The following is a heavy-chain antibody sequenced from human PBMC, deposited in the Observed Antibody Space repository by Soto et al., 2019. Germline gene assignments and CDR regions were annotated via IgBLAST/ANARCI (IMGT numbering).Heavy chain of an antibody. D-gene: IGHD1-20*01. CDR1: GGTFSSYA. Sequence: QVQLVQSGAEVKKPGSSVKVSCKASGGTFSSYAISWVRQAPGQGLEWMGGIIPILGTANYAQKVQGRVTITAEEVTSTAYSELSRLRSEDTAVYYCARAWTYNWNDGYFDYWGQGPLVSVS. J-gene: IGHJ4*02. V-gene: IGHV1-69*11. CDR3: ARAWTYNWNDGYFDY. CDR2: IIPILGTA.